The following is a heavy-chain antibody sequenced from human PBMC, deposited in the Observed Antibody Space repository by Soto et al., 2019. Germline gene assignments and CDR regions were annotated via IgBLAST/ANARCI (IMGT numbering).Heavy chain of an antibody. CDR3: AARDTGRVY. D-gene: IGHD5-18*01. CDR2: SHQSGNT. CDR1: GVSISSHDW. Sequence: QVQLQESGPGLVKPSGTLSLTCAVSGVSISSHDWWSWVRQPPGKGLEWIGESHQSGNTNYNSSLESRATRPLDNSKNLFSLQLNSVTVADTGVYYCAARDTGRVYWGQGTLVTVSS. J-gene: IGHJ4*02. V-gene: IGHV4-4*02.